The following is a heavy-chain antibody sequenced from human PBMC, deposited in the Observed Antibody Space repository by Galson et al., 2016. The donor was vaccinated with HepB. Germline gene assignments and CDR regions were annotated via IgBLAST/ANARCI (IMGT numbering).Heavy chain of an antibody. CDR2: INPKNGAT. CDR1: GYSFTTYF. D-gene: IGHD5-12*01. V-gene: IGHV1-2*02. Sequence: SVKVSCKASGYSFTTYFIYWVRQAPGQGLEWMGWINPKNGATRYAQKFEDRVTRSRDTSTATVYMELTSVTSDDTAVFYCVREAHGYSGFWGQGTLVTVSS. CDR3: VREAHGYSGF. J-gene: IGHJ4*02.